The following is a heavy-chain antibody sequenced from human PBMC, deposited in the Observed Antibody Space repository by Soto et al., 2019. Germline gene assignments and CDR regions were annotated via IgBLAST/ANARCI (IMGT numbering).Heavy chain of an antibody. D-gene: IGHD6-13*01. CDR3: ARGSIAAAAPYYYYGMDV. CDR2: INHSGST. CDR1: GGSFSGYY. J-gene: IGHJ6*02. Sequence: SETRSLTSAVYGGSFSGYYWSWTRQPPGKGLEWIGEINHSGSTNYNPSLKSRVTISVDTSKNQFSLKLSSVTAADTAVYYCARGSIAAAAPYYYYGMDVWGQGTTVTVSS. V-gene: IGHV4-34*01.